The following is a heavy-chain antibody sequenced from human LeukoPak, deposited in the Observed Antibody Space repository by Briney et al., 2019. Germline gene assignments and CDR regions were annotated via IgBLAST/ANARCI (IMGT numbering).Heavy chain of an antibody. D-gene: IGHD3-10*01. CDR3: ARLPRYYYGSELDY. CDR2: INHSGST. V-gene: IGHV4-34*01. Sequence: LSLTCAVYGGSFSGYYWSWIRQPPGKGLEWIGEINHSGSTNYNPSLKSRVTISVDTSKNQFSLKLSSVTAADTAVYYCARLPRYYYGSELDYWGQGTLVTVSS. CDR1: GGSFSGYY. J-gene: IGHJ4*02.